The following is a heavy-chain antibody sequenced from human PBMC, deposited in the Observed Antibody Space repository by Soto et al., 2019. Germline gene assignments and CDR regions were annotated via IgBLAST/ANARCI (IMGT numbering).Heavy chain of an antibody. CDR3: ARGVSSRMATIDY. Sequence: SETRSLTCAISGDSVSSNSAAWNWIRQSPSRGLEWLGRTYYRSKWYNDYAVSVKSRITINPDTSKNQFSLQLNSVTPEDTAVYYCARGVSSRMATIDYWGQGTLVTVSS. D-gene: IGHD5-12*01. CDR1: GDSVSSNSAA. CDR2: TYYRSKWYN. J-gene: IGHJ4*02. V-gene: IGHV6-1*01.